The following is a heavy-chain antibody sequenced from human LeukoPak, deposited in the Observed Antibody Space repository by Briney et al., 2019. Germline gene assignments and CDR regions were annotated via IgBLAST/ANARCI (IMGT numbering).Heavy chain of an antibody. CDR2: INEDGSTT. Sequence: GGSLRLSCAASGFTFSSHWMHWVRQAPGKGLVWFSRINEDGSTTNYADSVKGRSTIFRDNAKNTLYLQMNSLRAEDTAVYYCVRDLGGRSGHWGQGTLVTVSS. J-gene: IGHJ4*02. V-gene: IGHV3-74*01. CDR3: VRDLGGRSGH. D-gene: IGHD1-26*01. CDR1: GFTFSSHW.